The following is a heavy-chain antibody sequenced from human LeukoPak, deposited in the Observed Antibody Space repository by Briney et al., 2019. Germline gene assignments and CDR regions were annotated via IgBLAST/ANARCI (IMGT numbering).Heavy chain of an antibody. CDR1: GFTFSSYE. J-gene: IGHJ5*02. CDR3: ARDYGDYFNWFDP. Sequence: GGSLRLSCAASGFTFSSYEMNWVRQAPGKGLEWVSYISSSGSTIYYADSVKGRFTISRDNAKNSLYLQMNSLRAEDTAVYYCARDYGDYFNWFDPWGQGTLVTVSS. CDR2: ISSSGSTI. V-gene: IGHV3-48*03. D-gene: IGHD4-17*01.